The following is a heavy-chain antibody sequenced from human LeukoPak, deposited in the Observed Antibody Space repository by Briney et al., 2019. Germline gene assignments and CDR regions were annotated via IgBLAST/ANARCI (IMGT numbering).Heavy chain of an antibody. CDR3: AKAPSLEMATPWDY. V-gene: IGHV3-23*01. CDR2: ISGSGGST. D-gene: IGHD5-24*01. CDR1: GFTFSNYA. J-gene: IGHJ4*02. Sequence: GGSLRLSCAASGFTFSNYAMSWVRQAPGKGLEWVSAISGSGGSTYYADSVKGRFTISRDNSKNTLYLQMNSLRAEDTAVYYCAKAPSLEMATPWDYWGQGTLVTVSS.